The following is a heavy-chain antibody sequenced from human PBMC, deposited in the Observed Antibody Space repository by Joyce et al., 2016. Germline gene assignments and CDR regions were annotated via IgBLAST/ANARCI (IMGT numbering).Heavy chain of an antibody. Sequence: QVQLQESGPGLVKPSQTLSLTCTVSGGSIRSDYYYWIWIRQSPGKAMECIGYICHSGITYYNPSLKSRLSLSVDTSKNQFSLTLRTVSPADTALYYCARARGGAYAMDVWGQGTSVTVSS. CDR1: GGSIRSDYYY. CDR2: ICHSGIT. D-gene: IGHD3-10*01. J-gene: IGHJ6*02. CDR3: ARARGGAYAMDV. V-gene: IGHV4-30-4*01.